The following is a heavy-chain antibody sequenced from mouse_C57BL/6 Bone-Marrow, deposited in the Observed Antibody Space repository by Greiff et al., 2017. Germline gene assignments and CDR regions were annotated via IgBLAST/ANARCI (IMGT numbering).Heavy chain of an antibody. CDR2: IHPNSGST. CDR3: ARGHYYGRGAMDY. V-gene: IGHV1-64*01. CDR1: GYTFTSYW. J-gene: IGHJ4*01. D-gene: IGHD1-1*01. Sequence: QVQLQQPGAELVKPGASVKLSCKASGYTFTSYWMHWVKQRPGQGLEWIGMIHPNSGSTNYNEKFKSKATLTVDKSSSTAYMQLSSLTSEDSAVYYCARGHYYGRGAMDYWGQGTSVTVSS.